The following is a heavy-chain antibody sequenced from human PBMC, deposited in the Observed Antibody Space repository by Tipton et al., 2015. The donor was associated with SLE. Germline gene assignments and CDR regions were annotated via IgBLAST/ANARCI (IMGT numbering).Heavy chain of an antibody. D-gene: IGHD6-13*01. Sequence: TLSLTCTVSGGSISSGSYYWSWIRQPAGGGLEWIGRIHTSGSTNYNPSLKSRVTISKDTSNNQFSLRLSSVTAADAAVYYCARESVAAAGIDYWGQGTLVAVSS. CDR3: ARESVAAAGIDY. CDR1: GGSISSGSYY. J-gene: IGHJ4*02. V-gene: IGHV4-61*02. CDR2: IHTSGST.